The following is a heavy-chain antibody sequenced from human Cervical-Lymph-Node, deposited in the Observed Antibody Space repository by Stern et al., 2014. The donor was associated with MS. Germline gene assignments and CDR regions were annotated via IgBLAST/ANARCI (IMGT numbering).Heavy chain of an antibody. V-gene: IGHV1-46*01. CDR3: ARALTRGGYYGDWFDP. CDR1: GSQYTFTTYY. J-gene: IGHJ5*02. Sequence: QVQLVQSGPEIRRPGASVRISCKASGSQYTFTTYYVHWVRQAPGQGLEWMGIINPTGDRANYAQQFQGRVTMTRDTSTTTVFVTLTSLRSEDTAVYYCARALTRGGYYGDWFDPWGQGTLVIVSS. CDR2: INPTGDRA. D-gene: IGHD3-22*01.